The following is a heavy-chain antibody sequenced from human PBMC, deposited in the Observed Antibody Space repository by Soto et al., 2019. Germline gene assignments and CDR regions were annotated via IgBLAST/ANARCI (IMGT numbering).Heavy chain of an antibody. J-gene: IGHJ5*02. CDR1: GYTFTGHS. D-gene: IGHD1-26*01. Sequence: PGESLKICCKGSGYTFTGHSSGWVRQTTGTGLEWMGIIYPSDSDTRYSPSVQSQVIISAHKSITTAYLQWSSLKASDTAMYYCVRVGPVGASGLSNAWFYHWGQGTLVTVSS. CDR3: VRVGPVGASGLSNAWFYH. V-gene: IGHV5-51*01. CDR2: IYPSDSDT.